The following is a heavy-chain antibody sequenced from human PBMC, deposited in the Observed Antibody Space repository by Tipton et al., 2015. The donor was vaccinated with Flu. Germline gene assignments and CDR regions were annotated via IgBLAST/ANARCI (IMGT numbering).Heavy chain of an antibody. D-gene: IGHD2-21*01. Sequence: TLSLTCTVSGAISDYFWSWIRQPPGKGLEWIGYVYKTGSTKYNPSLRSRVTMSLDTSKSQFSLKLSSVTAADTAVYFCARSYCGSGVCYSRFTPGLGLRVDSWGPGTLVTVSS. CDR1: GAISDYF. J-gene: IGHJ5*01. CDR3: ARSYCGSGVCYSRFTPGLGLRVDS. V-gene: IGHV4-59*01. CDR2: VYKTGST.